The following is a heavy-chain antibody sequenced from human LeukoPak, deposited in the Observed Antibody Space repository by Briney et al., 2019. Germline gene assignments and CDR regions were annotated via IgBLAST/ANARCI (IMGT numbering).Heavy chain of an antibody. D-gene: IGHD3-22*01. J-gene: IGHJ4*02. Sequence: PGGSLRLSCAASGFTFSSYGMSWVRQAPGKGLEWVSAISGSGGSTYYADSVKGRFTISRDNSKNTLYLQMNSLRAEDTAVYYCAKDLIVVPPVPGDYWGQGTLVTVSS. CDR1: GFTFSSYG. CDR3: AKDLIVVPPVPGDY. V-gene: IGHV3-23*01. CDR2: ISGSGGST.